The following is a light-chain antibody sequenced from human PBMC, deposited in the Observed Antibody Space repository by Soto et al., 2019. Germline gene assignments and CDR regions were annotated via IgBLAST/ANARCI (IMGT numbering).Light chain of an antibody. V-gene: IGKV1-33*01. Sequence: DIPMTQSPSSLSASAGDRITITCQASQDITNSLNWYQQRFGKAPKLLIYSASNLETGVPSRFSGSGSGTDFTFTIINLQPEDVGTYYCQQYADILPTFGGGTKVQIK. CDR2: SAS. CDR1: QDITNS. J-gene: IGKJ4*01. CDR3: QQYADILPT.